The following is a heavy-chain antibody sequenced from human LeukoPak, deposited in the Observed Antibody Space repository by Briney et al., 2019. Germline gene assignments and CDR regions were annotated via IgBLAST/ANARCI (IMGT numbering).Heavy chain of an antibody. D-gene: IGHD3-9*01. CDR2: IYSGGST. J-gene: IGHJ5*02. Sequence: PGGSLRLSCAASGFTVSSNYMSWVRQAPGKGLEWVSVIYSGGSTYYADSVKGRFTISRDNSKNTLYLQMNSLRAEDTAAYYCARARVDFGWFEGSFDPWGQGTLVTVSS. CDR3: ARARVDFGWFEGSFDP. V-gene: IGHV3-53*01. CDR1: GFTVSSNY.